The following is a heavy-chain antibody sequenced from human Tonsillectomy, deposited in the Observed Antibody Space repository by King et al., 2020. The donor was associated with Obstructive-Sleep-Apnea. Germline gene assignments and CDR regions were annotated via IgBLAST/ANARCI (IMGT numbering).Heavy chain of an antibody. D-gene: IGHD6-13*01. CDR2: IYYSGST. V-gene: IGHV4-59*08. CDR3: ATSLSSSWNYGMDV. J-gene: IGHJ6*02. CDR1: GGSISSYY. Sequence: QLQESGPGLVKPSETLSLTCTVSGGSISSYYWNWIRQPPGKGLEWIGYIYYSGSTNYNPSLKSRVTISVDTSKNQFSLKLSSVTAADTAVYYCATSLSSSWNYGMDVWGQGTTVTVSS.